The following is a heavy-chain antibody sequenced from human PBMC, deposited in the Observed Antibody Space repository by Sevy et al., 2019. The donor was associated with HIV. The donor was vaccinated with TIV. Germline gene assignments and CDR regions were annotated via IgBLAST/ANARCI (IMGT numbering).Heavy chain of an antibody. J-gene: IGHJ4*02. D-gene: IGHD6-19*01. CDR2: SSGLSNYI. V-gene: IGHV3-21*01. CDR1: GFTFSNYN. Sequence: GGSLRVSCAASGFTFSNYNINWVRQAPGKGLEWVSCSSGLSNYIYYANLLGGRLTISRDNAKNSVYLQMNSLRTEDTAVYYCARGASSGWDYFDYWGQGTLVTVSS. CDR3: ARGASSGWDYFDY.